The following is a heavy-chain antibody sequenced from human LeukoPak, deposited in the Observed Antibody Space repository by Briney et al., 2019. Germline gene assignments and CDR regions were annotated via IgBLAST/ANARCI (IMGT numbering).Heavy chain of an antibody. D-gene: IGHD3-22*01. CDR1: GGSISSYY. J-gene: IGHJ5*02. Sequence: SETLSLTCTVSGGSISSYYWSWIRQPPGKGLEWIGYIYYSGSANYNPSLKSRVTISVDTSKNQFSLKLSSVTAADTAVYYCARYYYDSSGGFDPWGQGTLVTVSS. V-gene: IGHV4-59*01. CDR3: ARYYYDSSGGFDP. CDR2: IYYSGSA.